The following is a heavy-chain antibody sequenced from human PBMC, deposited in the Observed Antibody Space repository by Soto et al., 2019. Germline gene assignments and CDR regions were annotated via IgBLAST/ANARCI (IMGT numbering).Heavy chain of an antibody. Sequence: SVKVSCKASGGTFSSYAISWVRQAPGQGLEWMGGIIPIFGTANYAQKFQGRVTITADKSTSTAYMELSGLRSEDTAVYYCARDGPQRIFDYWGQGTLVTVSS. CDR1: GGTFSSYA. CDR3: ARDGPQRIFDY. V-gene: IGHV1-69*06. CDR2: IIPIFGTA. J-gene: IGHJ4*02.